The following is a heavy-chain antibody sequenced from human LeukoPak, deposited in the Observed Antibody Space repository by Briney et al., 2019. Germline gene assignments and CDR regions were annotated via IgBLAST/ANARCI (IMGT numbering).Heavy chain of an antibody. CDR3: ARGEGYCSSTSCYWPDY. CDR1: GFTVSSNY. J-gene: IGHJ4*02. CDR2: IYSGGST. D-gene: IGHD2-2*01. V-gene: IGHV3-53*05. Sequence: GGSLRLSCAASGFTVSSNYMSWVRQAPGKGLEWVSVIYSGGSTYYADSVKGRFTISRDNSKNTLYLQMNSLRAEDTAVYYCARGEGYCSSTSCYWPDYWGQGTLVTVSS.